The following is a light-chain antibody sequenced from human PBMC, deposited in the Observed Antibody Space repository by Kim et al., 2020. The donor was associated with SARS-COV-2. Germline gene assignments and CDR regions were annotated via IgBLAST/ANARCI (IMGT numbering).Light chain of an antibody. Sequence: GPRVTISCSGSRSNIGSYSVNWYQQLPGTAPNLLIYSNNQRPSGVPDRFSGSKSGTSASLAISGLQSEDEADYYCAAWDDSLNGWVFGGGTQLTVL. CDR2: SNN. CDR1: RSNIGSYS. J-gene: IGLJ3*02. V-gene: IGLV1-44*01. CDR3: AAWDDSLNGWV.